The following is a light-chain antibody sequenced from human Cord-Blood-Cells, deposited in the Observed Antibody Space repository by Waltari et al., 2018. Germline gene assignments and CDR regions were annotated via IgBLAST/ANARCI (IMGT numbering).Light chain of an antibody. Sequence: DIQMTPSPSSLSASVGDRVTITCRASQSISSYLSWYQQKPGKAPKLLIYDASSLKSGDPSRFSGCGSGTECAVTISSRQPEDFSTYYCRQSYSTPWTFGQGTKVEIK. CDR1: QSISSY. CDR3: RQSYSTPWT. CDR2: DAS. J-gene: IGKJ1*01. V-gene: IGKV1-39*01.